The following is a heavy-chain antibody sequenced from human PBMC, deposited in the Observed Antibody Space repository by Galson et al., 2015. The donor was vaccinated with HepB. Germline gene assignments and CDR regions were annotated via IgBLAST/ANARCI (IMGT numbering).Heavy chain of an antibody. Sequence: SETLSLTCTVSGDSISSNSYYWGWVRQPPGKGLEWIATISYSGNTYYNPSLKSRVTISADTSRNLFSLKLNSVTAADTAVYYCATTYTSGPSLEAFESWGQGTMVTVSS. CDR2: ISYSGNT. CDR3: ATTYTSGPSLEAFES. V-gene: IGHV4-39*07. D-gene: IGHD3-22*01. J-gene: IGHJ3*02. CDR1: GDSISSNSYY.